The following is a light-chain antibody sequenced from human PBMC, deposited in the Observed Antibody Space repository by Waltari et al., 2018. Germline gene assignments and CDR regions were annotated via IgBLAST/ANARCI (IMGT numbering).Light chain of an antibody. V-gene: IGKV1-27*01. CDR3: QRYDSVPRT. CDR1: QGIDNF. J-gene: IGKJ1*01. Sequence: QMTQSPSSLSASVGDRVTITCRASQGIDNFLAWDQQKPGKAPRLLIYGAFTLQSGAPSRFSGSMSGTDFTLTISDLQPDDVATYYCQRYDSVPRTFGQGTKVEI. CDR2: GAF.